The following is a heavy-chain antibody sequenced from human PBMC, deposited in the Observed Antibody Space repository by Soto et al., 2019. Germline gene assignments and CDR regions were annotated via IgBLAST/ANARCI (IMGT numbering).Heavy chain of an antibody. CDR2: ISSSSSTI. CDR1: GFTFSSYS. Sequence: TASGFTFSSYSMNWVRQAPGKGLEWVSYISSSSSTIYYADSVKGRFTISRDNAKNSLYLQMNSLRAEDTAVYYCARDPAYSSSWYEKFDYWGQGTLVTVSS. J-gene: IGHJ4*02. CDR3: ARDPAYSSSWYEKFDY. D-gene: IGHD6-13*01. V-gene: IGHV3-48*01.